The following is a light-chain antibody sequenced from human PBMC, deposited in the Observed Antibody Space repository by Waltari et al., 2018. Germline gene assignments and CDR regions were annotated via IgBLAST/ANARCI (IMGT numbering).Light chain of an antibody. CDR1: SSNIGNNY. CDR2: END. V-gene: IGLV1-51*02. Sequence: HSVLTQPPSVSAAPGQKVTISCSGSSSNIGNNYVSWYQQLPGTAPKLLTYENDSGPSVLPDRFSASKSGTSASLVITVLQTGDEADYYCGVWDSSLNSWVFGGGTKLTVL. J-gene: IGLJ3*02. CDR3: GVWDSSLNSWV.